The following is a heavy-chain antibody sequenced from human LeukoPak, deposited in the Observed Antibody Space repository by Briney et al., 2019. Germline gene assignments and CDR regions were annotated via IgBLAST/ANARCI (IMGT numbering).Heavy chain of an antibody. CDR3: ARAIEAGLSFDY. V-gene: IGHV4-30-4*01. J-gene: IGHJ4*02. D-gene: IGHD2/OR15-2a*01. CDR1: GGSISSGDYY. CDR2: IYYSGST. Sequence: SETLSLTCTVSGGSISSGDYYWSWIRQPPGKGLEWIGYIYYSGSTYYNPSLKSRVTISVDTSKNQFSLKLSSVTAADTAVYYCARAIEAGLSFDYWGQGTLVTVSS.